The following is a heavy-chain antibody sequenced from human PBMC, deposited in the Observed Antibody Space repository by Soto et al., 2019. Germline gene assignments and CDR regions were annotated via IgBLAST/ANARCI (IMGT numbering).Heavy chain of an antibody. D-gene: IGHD3-22*01. Sequence: EVQLLESGGGLVQPGGSLRLSCAASEFTFSNYAMSWVRQAPGKGLEWVSAISYGGGTTYYADSVKGRFTISRDNSKNTLLLQMNSLRAEDTAVYYCAKNPGYYYDSTGYHFDYWGQGTLVTVSS. CDR3: AKNPGYYYDSTGYHFDY. CDR1: EFTFSNYA. J-gene: IGHJ4*02. V-gene: IGHV3-23*01. CDR2: ISYGGGTT.